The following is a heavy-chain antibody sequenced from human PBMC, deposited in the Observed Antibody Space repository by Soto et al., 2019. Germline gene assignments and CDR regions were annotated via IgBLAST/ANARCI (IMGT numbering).Heavy chain of an antibody. V-gene: IGHV1-69*01. Sequence: QVQRVQYGAEVKKPGSSVKVSCKTSGVSFNNNGIGWVRQAPGHGLEWMGGVSPPFRTSNYARKFQGRISMTADASTGTVNMELSSLTSEDTAQYYCARVLYYGSGSYSPYGMDVWGQGTTVTVSS. CDR3: ARVLYYGSGSYSPYGMDV. D-gene: IGHD3-10*01. J-gene: IGHJ6*02. CDR1: GVSFNNNG. CDR2: VSPPFRTS.